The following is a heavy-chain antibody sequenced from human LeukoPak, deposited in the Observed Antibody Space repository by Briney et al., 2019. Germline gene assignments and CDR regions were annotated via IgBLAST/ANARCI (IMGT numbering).Heavy chain of an antibody. D-gene: IGHD6-19*01. CDR3: AKPDDSSGRYSLDY. CDR2: IRYNGVNK. CDR1: GFTFSSSG. V-gene: IGHV3-30*02. J-gene: IGHJ4*02. Sequence: GGSLRLSCAASGFTFSSSGMHWVRQAPGKGLDWVAFIRYNGVNKYYADSVKGRFTISRDNSKNTLYLQMNSLRAEDTAVYYCAKPDDSSGRYSLDYWGQGTLVTVSS.